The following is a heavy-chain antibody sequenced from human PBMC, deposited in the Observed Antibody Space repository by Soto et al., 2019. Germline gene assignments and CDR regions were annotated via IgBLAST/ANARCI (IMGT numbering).Heavy chain of an antibody. CDR2: IYYSGIT. V-gene: IGHV4-59*01. D-gene: IGHD5-12*01. J-gene: IGHJ4*02. CDR1: GGSISSYY. CDR3: ATTGGLQSDFDY. Sequence: SETLSLTCTVSGGSISSYYWSWIRQPPGKGLEWIGYIYYSGITNYNPSLKSRVTISVDTSKNQFSLKLSSVTAADTAVYYCATTGGLQSDFDYWGQGTLVTVSS.